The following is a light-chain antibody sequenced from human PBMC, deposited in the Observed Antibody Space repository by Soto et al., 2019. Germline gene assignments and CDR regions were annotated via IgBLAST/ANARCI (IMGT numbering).Light chain of an antibody. CDR2: KAS. J-gene: IGKJ4*01. Sequence: DIQMTQSPSTLSASVGDRVTITCRASQSISNWLAWYQQKPGKAPKLLIYKASTLESGVPSRFSGSASGTEFTLTISSLQPDDFATYYCQQYNSVSLLTFGGGTQVDSK. V-gene: IGKV1-5*03. CDR1: QSISNW. CDR3: QQYNSVSLLT.